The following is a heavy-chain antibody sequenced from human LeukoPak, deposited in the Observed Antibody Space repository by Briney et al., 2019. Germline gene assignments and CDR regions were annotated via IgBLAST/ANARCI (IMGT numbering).Heavy chain of an antibody. CDR1: GYSFTSYW. CDR2: IYPGDSDT. CDR3: ARITMVRGVPTNWFDP. Sequence: GESLKISCKGSGYSFTSYWIGWVRQMPGKGLEWMGIIYPGDSDTRYSPSFQGQATISADKSISTAYLQWSSLKASDTAMYYCARITMVRGVPTNWFDPWGQGTLVTVSS. V-gene: IGHV5-51*01. J-gene: IGHJ5*02. D-gene: IGHD3-10*01.